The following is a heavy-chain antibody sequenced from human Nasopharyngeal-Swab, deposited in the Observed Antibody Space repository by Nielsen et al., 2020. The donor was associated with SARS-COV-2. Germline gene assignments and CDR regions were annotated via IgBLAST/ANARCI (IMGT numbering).Heavy chain of an antibody. CDR3: ARGGAVAGNDYYYGMDV. J-gene: IGHJ6*02. V-gene: IGHV3-7*01. Sequence: GESLKISCEASGFIFSTFWMTWVRQAPGKGLEWVANIKEDGSQKYYLDSVKGRFTISRDNAKKSLDLQMNSLRAEDTAVYYCARGGAVAGNDYYYGMDVWGQGTTVTVSS. D-gene: IGHD6-19*01. CDR2: IKEDGSQK. CDR1: GFIFSTFW.